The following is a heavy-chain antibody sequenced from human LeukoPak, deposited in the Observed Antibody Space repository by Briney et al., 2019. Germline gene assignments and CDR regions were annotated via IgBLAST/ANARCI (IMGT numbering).Heavy chain of an antibody. Sequence: GGSLRLSCSASGFTFSSYAMHWVRQAPGKGLEYVSAISSNGGSTYYADSVKGRFTISRDNSKNTLSLQMSSLRPEDTAVYYCARAGRLPHPQYYFDSWGQGTLVTVSS. CDR1: GFTFSSYA. J-gene: IGHJ4*02. CDR2: ISSNGGST. D-gene: IGHD6-25*01. V-gene: IGHV3-64D*09. CDR3: ARAGRLPHPQYYFDS.